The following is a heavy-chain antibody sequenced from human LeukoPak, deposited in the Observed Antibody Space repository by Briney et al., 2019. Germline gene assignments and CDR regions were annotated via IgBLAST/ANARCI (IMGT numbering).Heavy chain of an antibody. CDR1: GYTFTSYD. CDR2: MNPNSGNT. J-gene: IGHJ4*02. Sequence: ASVKVSCKASGYTFTSYDINWVRQATGQGLEWMGWMNPNSGNTGYAQKFQGRVTITRNTSISTAHMELSSLRSEDTAVYYCASRYSSSWYYFDYWGQGTLVTVSS. CDR3: ASRYSSSWYYFDY. V-gene: IGHV1-8*03. D-gene: IGHD6-13*01.